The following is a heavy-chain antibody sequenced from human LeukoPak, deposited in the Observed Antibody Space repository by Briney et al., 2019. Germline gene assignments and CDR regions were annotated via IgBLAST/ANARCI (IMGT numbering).Heavy chain of an antibody. V-gene: IGHV3-33*06. Sequence: GGSLRLSCAASGFTFSSYGMHWVRQAPGKGLEWVAVIWYDGSNKYYADSVKGRFTISRDNSKNTLYLQMNSLRAEDTAVYYCAKRGPIYSSSPGNYFDYWGQGTLVTVSS. CDR3: AKRGPIYSSSPGNYFDY. CDR2: IWYDGSNK. J-gene: IGHJ4*02. CDR1: GFTFSSYG. D-gene: IGHD6-6*01.